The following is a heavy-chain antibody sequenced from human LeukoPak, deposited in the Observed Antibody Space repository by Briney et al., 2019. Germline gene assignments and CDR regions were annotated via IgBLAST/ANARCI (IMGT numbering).Heavy chain of an antibody. CDR3: ARGPFITIFGVVTWYYFDY. Sequence: ASVKVSCKASGYTFTSYEINWVRQATGQGLEWMGWMNPNSGNTGYAQKFQGRVTITRNTSISTAYMELSSLRSEDTAVYYCARGPFITIFGVVTWYYFDYWGQGTLVTASS. D-gene: IGHD3-3*01. J-gene: IGHJ4*02. V-gene: IGHV1-8*03. CDR2: MNPNSGNT. CDR1: GYTFTSYE.